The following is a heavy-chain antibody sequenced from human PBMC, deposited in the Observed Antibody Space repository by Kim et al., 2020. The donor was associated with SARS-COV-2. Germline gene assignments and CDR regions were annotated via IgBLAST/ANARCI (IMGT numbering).Heavy chain of an antibody. CDR1: GGSISSGSYY. D-gene: IGHD3-10*01. Sequence: SETLSLTCTVSGGSISSGSYYWSWIRQPAGKGLEWIVRIYTSGSTNYNPSLKSRVTISVDTSKNQFSLKLSSVTAADTAVYYCAISTMVRGVEGWFDPWGQGTLVTVSS. V-gene: IGHV4-61*02. CDR2: IYTSGST. CDR3: AISTMVRGVEGWFDP. J-gene: IGHJ5*02.